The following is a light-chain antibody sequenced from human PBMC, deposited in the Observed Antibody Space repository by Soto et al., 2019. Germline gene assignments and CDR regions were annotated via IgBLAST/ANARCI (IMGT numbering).Light chain of an antibody. J-gene: IGLJ1*01. CDR2: EVS. V-gene: IGLV2-14*01. CDR3: SSYTNTATLDYV. Sequence: QSALTQPASVSGSPGQSITISCTGTSSDVGGYNYVSWYQQHPGKAPKLMIYEVSNRPSGVSDRFSGSKSGNTASLTISGLQAEDEADYYCSSYTNTATLDYVFGTATKLTVL. CDR1: SSDVGGYNY.